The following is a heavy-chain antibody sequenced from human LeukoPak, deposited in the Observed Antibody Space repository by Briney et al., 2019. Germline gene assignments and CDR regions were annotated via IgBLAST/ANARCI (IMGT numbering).Heavy chain of an antibody. J-gene: IGHJ4*02. CDR1: AFTFSNYW. CDR2: INQDGSDK. D-gene: IGHD3-22*01. CDR3: ASNFYDVGGYYYHTPVQY. Sequence: GGSLRLSCAASAFTFSNYWMTWVRQAPGKGLEWVANINQDGSDKCYVDSVEGRFTISRDNSKNTLYLQMRSLRPEDTAVYYCASNFYDVGGYYYHTPVQYWGQGTPVTVSS. V-gene: IGHV3-7*01.